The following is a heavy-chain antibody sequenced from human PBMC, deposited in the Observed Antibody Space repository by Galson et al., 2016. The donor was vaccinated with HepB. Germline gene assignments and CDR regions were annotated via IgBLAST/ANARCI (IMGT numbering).Heavy chain of an antibody. V-gene: IGHV1-69*04. CDR1: GGTFSSYA. CDR2: IIPILGIA. J-gene: IGHJ4*02. Sequence: SCKASGGTFSSYAISWVRPAPGQGLEWMGRIIPILGIANYAQKFQGRVTITADKSTSTAYMELSSLRSEDTAVYYCARQKAVFALYYFDYWGQGTLVTVSS. CDR3: ARQKAVFALYYFDY.